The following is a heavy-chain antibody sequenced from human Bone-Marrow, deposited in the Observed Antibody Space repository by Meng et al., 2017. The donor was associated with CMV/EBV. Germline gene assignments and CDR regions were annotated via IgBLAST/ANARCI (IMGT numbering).Heavy chain of an antibody. V-gene: IGHV1-45*02. D-gene: IGHD3-10*01. CDR2: ITPFNGNT. CDR1: GYTFNYRY. J-gene: IGHJ3*02. Sequence: SCKASGYTFNYRYLHWVRQAPGQALEWMGWITPFNGNTNYAQKFQDRVTITRDRSLSTVYMELSSLRSEDTAMHYCARWGSDAFDIWGQGTMVTVSS. CDR3: ARWGSDAFDI.